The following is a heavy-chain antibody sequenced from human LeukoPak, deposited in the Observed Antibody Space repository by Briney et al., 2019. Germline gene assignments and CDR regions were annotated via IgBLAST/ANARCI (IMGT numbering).Heavy chain of an antibody. CDR2: IIPILGIA. V-gene: IGHV1-69*04. Sequence: GASVKVSCRASGGTFSSYAISWVRQAPGQGLEWMGRIIPILGIANYAQKFQGRVTITADKSTSTACMDLSSVRSEDTAVYYCARAYYGSGSGHFDYWGQGTLVTVPS. D-gene: IGHD3-10*01. CDR3: ARAYYGSGSGHFDY. J-gene: IGHJ4*02. CDR1: GGTFSSYA.